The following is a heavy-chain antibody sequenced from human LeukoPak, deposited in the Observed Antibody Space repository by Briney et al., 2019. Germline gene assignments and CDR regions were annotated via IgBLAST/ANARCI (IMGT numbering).Heavy chain of an antibody. V-gene: IGHV3-53*01. Sequence: GGSLRLSCAASGFTVSTNYMSWVRQAPGRGLEWVSVIYNGGTTYYADSVKGRFTISRDHSQNTLYLQMNSLRVEDTAVYYCAREGASSLVRGVIGYWGPGTLVTVSS. CDR1: GFTVSTNY. D-gene: IGHD3-10*01. CDR3: AREGASSLVRGVIGY. J-gene: IGHJ4*02. CDR2: IYNGGTT.